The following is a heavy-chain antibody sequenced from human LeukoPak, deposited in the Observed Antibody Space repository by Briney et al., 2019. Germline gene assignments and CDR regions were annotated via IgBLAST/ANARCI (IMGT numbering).Heavy chain of an antibody. J-gene: IGHJ4*02. Sequence: SETLSLTCTVSGGSISSYYWSWIRQPPGKGLEWIGYIYYSGSTNYNPSLKSRVTISVDTSKNQFSLKLSSVTAADTAVYYCASSSSTSPLVYFDYWGQGTLVTVSS. V-gene: IGHV4-59*08. CDR2: IYYSGST. CDR1: GGSISSYY. D-gene: IGHD2-2*01. CDR3: ASSSSTSPLVYFDY.